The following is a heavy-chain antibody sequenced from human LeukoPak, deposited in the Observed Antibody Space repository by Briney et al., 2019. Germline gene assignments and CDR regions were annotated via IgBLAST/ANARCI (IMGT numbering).Heavy chain of an antibody. CDR1: GITLSNYG. D-gene: IGHD3-10*01. CDR3: AKRGVVIRVFLVGFHKEAYYFDS. Sequence: PGGSLRLSCAVSGITLSNYGMSWVRQASGKGLEWVAGLSGSGGGTNYADSVQGRFTISRDNPKNTLYLQMNSLRAKDTAVYFCAKRGVVIRVFLVGFHKEAYYFDSWGQGALVTVSS. CDR2: LSGSGGGT. V-gene: IGHV3-23*01. J-gene: IGHJ4*02.